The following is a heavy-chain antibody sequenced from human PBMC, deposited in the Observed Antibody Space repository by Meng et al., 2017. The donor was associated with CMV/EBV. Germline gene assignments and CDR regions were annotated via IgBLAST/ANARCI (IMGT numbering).Heavy chain of an antibody. V-gene: IGHV4-39*07. J-gene: IGHJ5*02. CDR3: AAPAAAGPGWFDP. CDR1: GASISSSSYY. Sequence: QLQPQAAGPGSWNPSRPLSSPVTVSGASISSSSYYWGWIRQPPGKGLEWIGSIYYSGSTYYNPSLKSRVTISVDTSKNQFSLKLSSVTAADTAVYYCAAPAAAGPGWFDPWGQGTLVTVSS. D-gene: IGHD6-13*01. CDR2: IYYSGST.